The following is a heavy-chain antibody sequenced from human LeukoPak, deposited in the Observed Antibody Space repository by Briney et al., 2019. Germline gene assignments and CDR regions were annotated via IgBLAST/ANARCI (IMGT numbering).Heavy chain of an antibody. Sequence: GESLKISCAASGFTFSSYAMSWVRQAPGKGLEWVSAISGSGGSTYYADFVKGRFTISRDNSKNTLYLQMNSLRAEDTAVYYCAKGHSSLPGLDAFDIWGQGTMVTVSS. D-gene: IGHD6-6*01. CDR1: GFTFSSYA. CDR3: AKGHSSLPGLDAFDI. J-gene: IGHJ3*02. V-gene: IGHV3-23*01. CDR2: ISGSGGST.